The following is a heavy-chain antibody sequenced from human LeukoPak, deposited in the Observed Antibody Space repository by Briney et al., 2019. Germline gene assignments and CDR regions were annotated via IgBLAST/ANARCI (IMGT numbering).Heavy chain of an antibody. CDR2: ISGSGGST. J-gene: IGHJ4*02. CDR3: AKVGGSGYGYFDY. Sequence: GGSLRLSCAASGFTFSSYAMSWVRQAPGKGLEWVSAISGSGGSTYYADSVKGRFTISRDNSKDTLYLQMNSLRAEDTAVYYCAKVGGSGYGYFDYWGQGTLVTVSS. CDR1: GFTFSSYA. V-gene: IGHV3-23*01. D-gene: IGHD3-22*01.